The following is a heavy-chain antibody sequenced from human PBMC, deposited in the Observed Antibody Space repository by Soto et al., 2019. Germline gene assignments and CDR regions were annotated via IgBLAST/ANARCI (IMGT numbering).Heavy chain of an antibody. CDR3: ASSSTDGYYFDY. CDR2: IYHSGST. D-gene: IGHD2-8*01. V-gene: IGHV4-4*02. CDR1: GGSISSSNW. J-gene: IGHJ4*02. Sequence: PSETLSLTCAVSGGSISSSNWWSWVRQPPGKGLEWIGAIYHSGSTNYNPSLKSRVTISVDKSKNQFSLKLSSVTAADTAVYYCASSSTDGYYFDYWGQGTLVTV.